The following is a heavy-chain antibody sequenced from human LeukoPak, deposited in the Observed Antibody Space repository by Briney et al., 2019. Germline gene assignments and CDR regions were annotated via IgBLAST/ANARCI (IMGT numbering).Heavy chain of an antibody. CDR3: AGGDYFGSGSARRHWFDP. Sequence: GGSLRLSCAASGFTFSSYAMSWVRQAPGKGLEWVSAISGSGGSTYYADSVKGRFTISRDNAKNSLYLQMNSLGAEDTAVYYCAGGDYFGSGSARRHWFDPWGQGTLVTVSS. D-gene: IGHD3-10*01. V-gene: IGHV3-23*01. CDR2: ISGSGGST. J-gene: IGHJ5*02. CDR1: GFTFSSYA.